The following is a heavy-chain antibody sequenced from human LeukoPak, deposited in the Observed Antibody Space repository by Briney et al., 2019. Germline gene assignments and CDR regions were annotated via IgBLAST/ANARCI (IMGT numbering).Heavy chain of an antibody. V-gene: IGHV4-4*07. Sequence: SETLSLTCTVSGGSISSYYWSWIRQPAGEGPEWIGRIYTSGSTNYNPSLKSRVTMSVDTSKNQFSLKLSSVTAADTAVYYCARDRLAWCSGGSCYSPYYYGMDVWGQGTTVTVSS. CDR1: GGSISSYY. J-gene: IGHJ6*02. CDR3: ARDRLAWCSGGSCYSPYYYGMDV. D-gene: IGHD2-15*01. CDR2: IYTSGST.